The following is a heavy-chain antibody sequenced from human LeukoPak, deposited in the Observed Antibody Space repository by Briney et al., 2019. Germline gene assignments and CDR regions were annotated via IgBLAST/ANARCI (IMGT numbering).Heavy chain of an antibody. CDR2: INSDGSST. Sequence: PGGSLRLSCAASGFTFSSYWMHWVRQAPGKGLVWVSRINSDGSSTTYADSVKGRFAISRDNAKNTLFLQMNSLSPEDTAVYHCARVSVCPRCHFDYWGQGTLVTVSS. D-gene: IGHD5/OR15-5a*01. CDR1: GFTFSSYW. V-gene: IGHV3-74*03. CDR3: ARVSVCPRCHFDY. J-gene: IGHJ4*02.